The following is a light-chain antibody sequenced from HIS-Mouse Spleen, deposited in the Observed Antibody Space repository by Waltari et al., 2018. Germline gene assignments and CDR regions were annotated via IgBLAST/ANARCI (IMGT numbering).Light chain of an antibody. J-gene: IGKJ4*01. CDR3: QQYYSTPT. CDR2: WAS. V-gene: IGKV4-1*01. Sequence: DIVMTQSPDSLAVSLGERATINCTSSQSVLYSSNNKNYLAWYQQKPGQPPKLLIYWASTREAGVPDRVSGSGSGTDFTRTISSLQAEDVAVYYCQQYYSTPTFGGGTKVEIK. CDR1: QSVLYSSNNKNY.